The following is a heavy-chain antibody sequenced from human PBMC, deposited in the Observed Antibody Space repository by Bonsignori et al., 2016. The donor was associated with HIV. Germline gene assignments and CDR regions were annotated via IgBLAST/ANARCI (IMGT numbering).Heavy chain of an antibody. D-gene: IGHD6-19*01. CDR2: INHSGST. Sequence: SETLSLTCAVYGGSFSGYYWSWIRQPPGKGLEWIGEINHSGSTNYNPSLKSRVTISVDTSKNQFSLKLSSVTAADTAVYYCARVHGYSSGWAKNAFDIWGQGTMVTVSS. V-gene: IGHV4-34*01. J-gene: IGHJ3*02. CDR3: ARVHGYSSGWAKNAFDI. CDR1: GGSFSGYY.